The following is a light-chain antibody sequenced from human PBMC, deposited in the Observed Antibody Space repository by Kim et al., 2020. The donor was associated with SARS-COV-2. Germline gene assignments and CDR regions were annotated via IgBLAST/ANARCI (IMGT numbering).Light chain of an antibody. CDR3: LSYDSSLRWV. CDR2: GNS. Sequence: QPVLTQPPSVSGAPGQRVTISCTGSSSNIGAGYDVHWYQQLPGTAPKLLIYGNSNRPSGVPDRFSGSKSGTSASLAITGLQAEDEADYYCLSYDSSLRWVFGGGTKLTVL. V-gene: IGLV1-40*01. CDR1: SSNIGAGYD. J-gene: IGLJ3*02.